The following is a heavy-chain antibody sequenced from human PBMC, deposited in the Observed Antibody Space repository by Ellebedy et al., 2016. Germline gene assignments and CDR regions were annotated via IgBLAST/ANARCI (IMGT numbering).Heavy chain of an antibody. V-gene: IGHV3-23*01. J-gene: IGHJ2*01. D-gene: IGHD6-13*01. CDR2: ITGSGGRT. CDR3: AKGQGDSSSWFDHRRWYFDL. CDR1: GFTFDNYG. Sequence: GGSLRLSXAASGFTFDNYGMSWVRQAPGKGLEWVSGITGSGGRTDYADSVKGRFTIYRDNSKNTLSLQMNSLRAEDRAVYYCAKGQGDSSSWFDHRRWYFDLWGRGTLVTFSS.